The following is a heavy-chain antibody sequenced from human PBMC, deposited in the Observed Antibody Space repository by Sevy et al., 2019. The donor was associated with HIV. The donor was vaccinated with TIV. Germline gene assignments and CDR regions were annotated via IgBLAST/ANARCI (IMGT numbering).Heavy chain of an antibody. Sequence: GGSLRLSCAASGFTFSSYGMHWVHQAPGKGLEGVAATSYDGSNKYYADSVKGRFTISRDNSKNTLYLQMNSLRAEDTAVFYCVRSKYDSGVPVGLDIWGQGTMVTVSS. D-gene: IGHD3-10*01. CDR1: GFTFSSYG. J-gene: IGHJ3*02. V-gene: IGHV3-30*03. CDR3: VRSKYDSGVPVGLDI. CDR2: TSYDGSNK.